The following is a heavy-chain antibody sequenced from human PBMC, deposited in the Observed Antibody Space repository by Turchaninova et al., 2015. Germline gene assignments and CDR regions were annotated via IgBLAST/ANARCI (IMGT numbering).Heavy chain of an antibody. D-gene: IGHD1-26*01. Sequence: QVHLVESGGGVVQPGRSLRLSCAASGFSVSLYGMHWVRQAPGRGRVGVAKISYDGSEKNYEGPVKGRFTISRDNSRDSLNLQMNSLRPEDTAVYYCASGLGANPLFDFWGQGTLVTVSS. CDR1: GFSVSLYG. CDR2: ISYDGSEK. CDR3: ASGLGANPLFDF. V-gene: IGHV3-30*03. J-gene: IGHJ4*02.